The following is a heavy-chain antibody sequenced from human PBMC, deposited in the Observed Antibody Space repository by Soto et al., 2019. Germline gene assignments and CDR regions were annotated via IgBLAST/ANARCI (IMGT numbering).Heavy chain of an antibody. D-gene: IGHD3-16*01. CDR1: GDSVSSDSAA. V-gene: IGHV6-1*01. Sequence: SQTLSLTFAISGDSVSSDSAACNLIRQSPSRGLEWLGRTYYRSKWYNDYAVSVKSRIIINPDTSKNQFSLQLNSVTPEDTAVYYCAGYAHNYPFVWGQGTLVTVSS. CDR3: AGYAHNYPFV. J-gene: IGHJ4*02. CDR2: TYYRSKWYN.